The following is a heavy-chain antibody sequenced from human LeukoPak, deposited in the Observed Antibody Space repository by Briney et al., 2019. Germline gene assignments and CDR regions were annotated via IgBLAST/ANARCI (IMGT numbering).Heavy chain of an antibody. CDR2: TYYSGTT. D-gene: IGHD3-3*01. CDR3: ARSLRFLEPMDV. V-gene: IGHV4-31*03. Sequence: SQTLSLTCTVSGDSISRGGHYWSWIRQHPGKGLECIGYTYYSGTTYYNPSLKSRVTLPLDTSKNQFSLKLSSVNAADTAVYYCARSLRFLEPMDVWGKGTTVTVSS. J-gene: IGHJ6*03. CDR1: GDSISRGGHY.